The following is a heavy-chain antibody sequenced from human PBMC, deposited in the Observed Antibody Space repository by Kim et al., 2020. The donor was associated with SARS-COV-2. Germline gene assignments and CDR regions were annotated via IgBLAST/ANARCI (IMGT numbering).Heavy chain of an antibody. CDR3: AREIIVVVVAAQTQNIFDY. J-gene: IGHJ4*02. Sequence: SETLSLTCTVSGGSISSSSYYWGWIRQPPGKGLEWIGSIYYSGSTYYNPSLKSRVTISVDTSKNQFSLKLSSVTAADTAVYYCAREIIVVVVAAQTQNIFDYWGQGTLVTVSS. CDR1: GGSISSSSYY. V-gene: IGHV4-39*07. CDR2: IYYSGST. D-gene: IGHD2-15*01.